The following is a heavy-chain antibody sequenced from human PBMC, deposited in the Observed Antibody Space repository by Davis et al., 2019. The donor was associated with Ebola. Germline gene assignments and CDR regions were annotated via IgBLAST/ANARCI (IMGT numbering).Heavy chain of an antibody. Sequence: AASVKVSCKASGYTFTGYYMHWVRQAPGQGLEWMGRINPNSGGTNYAQKFQGRVTMTRDTSISTAYMELSRLRSDDTAVYYCAREQYYYGSGYDYWGQGTLVTVSS. J-gene: IGHJ4*02. CDR2: INPNSGGT. D-gene: IGHD3-10*01. CDR3: AREQYYYGSGYDY. CDR1: GYTFTGYY. V-gene: IGHV1-2*06.